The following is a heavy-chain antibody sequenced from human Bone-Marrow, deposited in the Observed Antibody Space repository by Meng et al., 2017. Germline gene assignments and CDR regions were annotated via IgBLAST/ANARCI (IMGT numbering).Heavy chain of an antibody. V-gene: IGHV3-23*01. CDR3: ATLDFWSGYTDMDV. J-gene: IGHJ6*02. D-gene: IGHD3-3*01. CDR2: IRDRGGST. CDR1: GFPFSSYA. Sequence: GGSLRLSCAASGFPFSSYAMNWVRQAPGKGLEWVSSIRDRGGSTFYADSVKGRFAISRDNSKNTVYLTMNSLRGEDTAVYYCATLDFWSGYTDMDVWGQGTTVTVSS.